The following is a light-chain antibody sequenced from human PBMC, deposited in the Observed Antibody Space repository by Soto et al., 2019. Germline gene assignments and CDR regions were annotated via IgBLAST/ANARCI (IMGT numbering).Light chain of an antibody. CDR3: QQYGSSPPYT. CDR2: GSS. J-gene: IGKJ2*01. V-gene: IGKV3-20*01. CDR1: QSVSNNY. Sequence: EVVLTQSPGTLSLSPGESATLSCRASQSVSNNYFAWYQQKPGQAPRLLIFGSSDRATGIPDRFSGSGSGTDFTLTISRLEPEDFAVYYRQQYGSSPPYTFGQGTKLEIK.